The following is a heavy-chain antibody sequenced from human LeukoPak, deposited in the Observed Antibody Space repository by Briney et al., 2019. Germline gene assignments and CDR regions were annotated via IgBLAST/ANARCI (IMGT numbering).Heavy chain of an antibody. J-gene: IGHJ6*03. V-gene: IGHV3-23*01. CDR1: GFAFSAYV. CDR3: AKEKGFSSPYYYYYMDV. Sequence: GGSLRLSCAASGFAFSAYVMTWLRQAPGKGLEWVSAISSSGGSTYYADSVKGRFTISRDKSKNTLYLQMNNLRAEDTALYYCAKEKGFSSPYYYYYMDVWGKGTTVTVSS. D-gene: IGHD6-13*01. CDR2: ISSSGGST.